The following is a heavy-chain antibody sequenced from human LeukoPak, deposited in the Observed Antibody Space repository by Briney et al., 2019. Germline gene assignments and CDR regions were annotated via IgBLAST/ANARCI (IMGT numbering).Heavy chain of an antibody. CDR3: GLLWFGELYGYGMDV. V-gene: IGHV1-2*02. J-gene: IGHJ6*02. Sequence: GASVKVSCKASGYTFTGYYMHWVRQAPGQGLEWMGWINPNSGGTNYAQKFQGRVTMTRDTSISTAYMELSRLGSDDTAVYYCGLLWFGELYGYGMDVWGQGTTVTVSS. D-gene: IGHD3-10*01. CDR1: GYTFTGYY. CDR2: INPNSGGT.